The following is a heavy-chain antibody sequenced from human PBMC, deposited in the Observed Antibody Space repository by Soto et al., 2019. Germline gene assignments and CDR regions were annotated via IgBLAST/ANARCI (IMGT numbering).Heavy chain of an antibody. D-gene: IGHD6-19*01. CDR3: ARVSGWYHLDY. Sequence: QVQLVQSGAEEKKPGASVKVSCKASGYTFTSYAMHWVRQAPGQRLEWMGWINGGNGNTKYSQKFQGRVTITRDTSASTAYMELSSLRSEDTAVYYCARVSGWYHLDYWGKGTLVTVSS. CDR2: INGGNGNT. V-gene: IGHV1-3*05. J-gene: IGHJ4*02. CDR1: GYTFTSYA.